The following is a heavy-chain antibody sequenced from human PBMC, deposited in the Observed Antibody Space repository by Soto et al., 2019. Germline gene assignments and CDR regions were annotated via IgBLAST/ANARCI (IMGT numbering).Heavy chain of an antibody. CDR3: ASYRGKYYYGMDV. Sequence: ASVKVSCKASGGTFSSYTISWVRQAPGQGLEWMGRIIPILGIANYAQKFQGRVTITADKSTSTAYMELSSLRSEDTAVYYCASYRGKYYYGMDVWGQGTTVTVSS. D-gene: IGHD3-16*02. V-gene: IGHV1-69*02. J-gene: IGHJ6*02. CDR1: GGTFSSYT. CDR2: IIPILGIA.